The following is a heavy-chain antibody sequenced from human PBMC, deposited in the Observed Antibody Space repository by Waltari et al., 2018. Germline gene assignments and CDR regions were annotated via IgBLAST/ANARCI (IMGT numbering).Heavy chain of an antibody. J-gene: IGHJ1*01. CDR2: IYTSGST. CDR3: ARDGGLHYDSSGSSEYLQD. CDR1: GFTVSRNY. D-gene: IGHD3-22*01. Sequence: EVQLVETGGGLIQPGGSLRLSCAASGFTVSRNYMNWVRQAPGKGLEWVSVIYTSGSTYYADSVKGRFTISRDISKNTLYLQMNSLRGEDTAVYYCARDGGLHYDSSGSSEYLQDWGQGTLVIVSS. V-gene: IGHV3-53*02.